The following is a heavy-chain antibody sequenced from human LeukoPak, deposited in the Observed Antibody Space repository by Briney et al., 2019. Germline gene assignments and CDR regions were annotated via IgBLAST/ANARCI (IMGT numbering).Heavy chain of an antibody. V-gene: IGHV3-74*01. CDR3: ARASSSVPNLLDY. CDR1: GFTFSSFW. J-gene: IGHJ4*02. CDR2: ISTDGTST. D-gene: IGHD2-2*01. Sequence: GGSLRLSCGASGFTFSSFWMHWVRQGPGKGLVWVSRISTDGTSTGHAESVKGRFTISRDNAKNTVYLQMNSLRAEDTAVYYCARASSSVPNLLDYWGQGTLVSVSS.